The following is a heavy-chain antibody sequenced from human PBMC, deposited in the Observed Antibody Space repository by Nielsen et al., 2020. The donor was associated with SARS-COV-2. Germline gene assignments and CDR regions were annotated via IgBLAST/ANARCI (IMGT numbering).Heavy chain of an antibody. CDR2: IAYDGDTK. D-gene: IGHD1-26*01. CDR1: GFAFYSYG. CDR3: AKVLWELLVDAFDI. V-gene: IGHV3-30-3*01. J-gene: IGHJ3*02. Sequence: GESLKISCAASGFAFYSYGFHWVRQAPGKGLEWVAAIAYDGDTKYYADSVRGRFTFSRDGSKTTLYLQMNSLTADDTAVYYCAKVLWELLVDAFDIWGQGTMVTVSS.